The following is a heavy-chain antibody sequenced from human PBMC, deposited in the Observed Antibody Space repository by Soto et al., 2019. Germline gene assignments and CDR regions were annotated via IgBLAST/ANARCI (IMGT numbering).Heavy chain of an antibody. CDR3: AVRIPADGTFDF. J-gene: IGHJ4*02. D-gene: IGHD6-13*01. CDR2: INDDGIST. V-gene: IGHV3-74*01. CDR1: GFTFSMYW. Sequence: EVQLVESGGGLVQPGGSLRLSCAASGFTFSMYWMHWVRQVPGKGPEWVSRINDDGISTNYADSVKGRFTISRDNAKNTLYLQMNALRVEDTGVYYCAVRIPADGTFDFWGQGTPITVSS.